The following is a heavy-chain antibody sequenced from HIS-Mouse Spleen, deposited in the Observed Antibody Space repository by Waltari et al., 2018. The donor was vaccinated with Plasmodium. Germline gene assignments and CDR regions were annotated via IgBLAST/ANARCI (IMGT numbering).Heavy chain of an antibody. Sequence: EVQLLESGGGLVQPGGSLRLSCAASGFTFSSYAMSWFRQAPGKGLGWVSAISGSGGSTYYADSVKGRFPTSRDNSKTTLYLQMTSRRAEDTAVYYCAKGGWGFDYWGQGTLVTVSS. CDR3: AKGGWGFDY. D-gene: IGHD1-26*01. J-gene: IGHJ4*02. V-gene: IGHV3-23*01. CDR1: GFTFSSYA. CDR2: ISGSGGST.